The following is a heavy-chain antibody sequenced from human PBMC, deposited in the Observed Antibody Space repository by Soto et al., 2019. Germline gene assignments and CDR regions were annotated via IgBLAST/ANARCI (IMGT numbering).Heavy chain of an antibody. J-gene: IGHJ6*02. V-gene: IGHV3-21*01. D-gene: IGHD3-10*01. CDR2: IRGFSPYT. CDR1: GFTFRTYT. Sequence: EVQLVESGGGLVKPGGSLRLSCISSGFTFRTYTMNWVRQAPGQGLEWGSGIRGFSPYTFYAESVKGRFTISRDNAKNSLYLQMNSLRAEDTAVYYCARDRGYDAHDYYYNAMDVWGQGTTVTVSS. CDR3: ARDRGYDAHDYYYNAMDV.